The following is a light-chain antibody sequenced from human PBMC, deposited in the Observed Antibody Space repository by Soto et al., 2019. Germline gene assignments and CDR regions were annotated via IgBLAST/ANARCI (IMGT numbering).Light chain of an antibody. Sequence: QSVLTQPASVSGSPGQSITISCTGTSSDVGGYNYVSWYQQHPGKAPKLMIYDVSNRPSGVSNRFSGSKSGNTASLTISGLQDEDEADYYCISYTSSSTLVVFCGGTKLTVL. J-gene: IGLJ2*01. CDR3: ISYTSSSTLVV. CDR2: DVS. V-gene: IGLV2-14*01. CDR1: SSDVGGYNY.